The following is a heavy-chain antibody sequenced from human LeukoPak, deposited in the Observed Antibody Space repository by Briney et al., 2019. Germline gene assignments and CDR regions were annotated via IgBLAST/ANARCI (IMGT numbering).Heavy chain of an antibody. V-gene: IGHV4-4*07. CDR2: IYTSAST. D-gene: IGHD3-16*01. J-gene: IGHJ3*02. CDR1: GGSISRYY. Sequence: PPGTLSLTRAVSGGSISRYYRSWVRQPAGKGVEWICCIYTSASTNYTPSLKIRVTMSVSTSKNQFPLKLSSVTAADTAVYYCARGVRVMSAFDIWGQGTMVTVSS. CDR3: ARGVRVMSAFDI.